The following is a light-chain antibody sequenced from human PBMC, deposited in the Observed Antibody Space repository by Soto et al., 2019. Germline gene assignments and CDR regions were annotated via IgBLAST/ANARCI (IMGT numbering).Light chain of an antibody. Sequence: DLQMTQSPASLSASVGDRVTITCRASQSINSYVNWYQQRPGKAPNLLIYAASTLQSGVPSRFSGSESGTDFTLTISSLQPEDFATYYCQQTFSNPPWTFGQGTKVEIK. V-gene: IGKV1-39*01. CDR3: QQTFSNPPWT. CDR1: QSINSY. J-gene: IGKJ1*01. CDR2: AAS.